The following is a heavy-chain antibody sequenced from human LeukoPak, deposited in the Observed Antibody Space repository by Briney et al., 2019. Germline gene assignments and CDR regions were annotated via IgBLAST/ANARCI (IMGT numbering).Heavy chain of an antibody. CDR1: GFNFDDYG. Sequence: GDSLRLSCAASGFNFDDYGMSWVRQAPGKGLEWVSGINWNGGSPGYADSVKGRFPISRDIAKKFLYLQMNSMIPEDTALYYXAXXXXDSSXYXYYXXYXEXXGK. V-gene: IGHV3-20*04. CDR3: AXXXXDSSXYXYYXXYXEX. J-gene: IGHJ6*03. CDR2: INWNGGSP. D-gene: IGHD3-22*01.